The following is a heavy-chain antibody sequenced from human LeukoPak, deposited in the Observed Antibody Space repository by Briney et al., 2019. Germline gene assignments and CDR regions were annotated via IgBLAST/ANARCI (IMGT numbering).Heavy chain of an antibody. CDR1: GFSFSGHW. CDR3: ARGPNSNWSGLDF. D-gene: IGHD6-6*01. V-gene: IGHV3-74*01. Sequence: GGSLRLSCTASGFSFSGHWMHWARQLPGKGLVWVSRISPTGSTTSYADSVKGRFTVSRDNAKNTLYLQVNNMRAEDTAVYYCARGPNSNWSGLDFWGQGTLLTVSS. J-gene: IGHJ4*02. CDR2: ISPTGSTT.